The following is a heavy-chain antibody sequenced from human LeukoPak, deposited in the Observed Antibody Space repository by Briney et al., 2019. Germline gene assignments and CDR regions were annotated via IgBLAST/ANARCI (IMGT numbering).Heavy chain of an antibody. CDR2: ISAYNGNT. V-gene: IGHV1-18*01. Sequence: ASVNGSCTASGYTFTSYSISWVRQAPGQGREWMGWISAYNGNTIYAQKVKGRVTMTTDTSTSIAYMELRSLKSDDTAVYYCARASYCSGGSCYSDYWGQGTLVTVYS. D-gene: IGHD2-15*01. J-gene: IGHJ4*02. CDR3: ARASYCSGGSCYSDY. CDR1: GYTFTSYS.